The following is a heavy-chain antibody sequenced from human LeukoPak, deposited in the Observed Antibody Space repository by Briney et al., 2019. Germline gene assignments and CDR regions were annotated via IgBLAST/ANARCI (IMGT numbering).Heavy chain of an antibody. CDR1: GGSFSGYY. CDR2: INHSGST. D-gene: IGHD2-2*01. J-gene: IGHJ5*02. Sequence: PSETLSLTCAVYGGSFSGYYWSWIRQPPGKGLEWIGEINHSGSTNYNPSLKSRVTISVDTSKNQFSLKLSSVTAADTAVYYCASSRRVVPAAIFWFDPWGQGTLVTVSS. V-gene: IGHV4-34*01. CDR3: ASSRRVVPAAIFWFDP.